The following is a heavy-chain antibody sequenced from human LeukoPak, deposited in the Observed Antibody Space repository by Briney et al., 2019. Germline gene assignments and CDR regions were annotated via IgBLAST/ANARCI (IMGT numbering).Heavy chain of an antibody. V-gene: IGHV3-23*01. Sequence: GASLRLSCAASGFTFSSYAMSWVRQAPGKGLEWVSAIGGSGGSTYYADSVKGRFTISRDNSKNTLYLQMNSLRAEDTAVYYCAKDRAYDFWSGSFGYWGQGTLVTVSS. D-gene: IGHD3-3*01. CDR3: AKDRAYDFWSGSFGY. CDR2: IGGSGGST. CDR1: GFTFSSYA. J-gene: IGHJ4*02.